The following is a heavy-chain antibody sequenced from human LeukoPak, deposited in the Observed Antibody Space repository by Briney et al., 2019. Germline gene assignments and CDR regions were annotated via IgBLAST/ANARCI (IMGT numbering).Heavy chain of an antibody. CDR2: ISSSSSYI. Sequence: GGSLRVFCAASGFTFNSYSMNWVRQAPGKGLEWVSSISSSSSYIYYADSVKGRFTISRDNAKNSLYLQMNSLRAEVTDVYYCARGRGYSYGADDFDYWGQGTLVTVSS. D-gene: IGHD5-18*01. V-gene: IGHV3-21*01. CDR1: GFTFNSYS. CDR3: ARGRGYSYGADDFDY. J-gene: IGHJ4*02.